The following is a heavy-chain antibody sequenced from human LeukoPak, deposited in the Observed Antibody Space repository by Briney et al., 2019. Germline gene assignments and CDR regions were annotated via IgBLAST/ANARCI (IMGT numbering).Heavy chain of an antibody. CDR2: IYSSGST. J-gene: IGHJ6*04. CDR3: ARRFAAQLAFVDV. D-gene: IGHD3-3*02. Sequence: SGGSLRLSCAASGFTVSSNYMSWVRQAPGKGLEWVSVIYSSGSTYYADSVKGRFTISRDNSKNTLYLQMGSLIAEDMGVYYCARRFAAQLAFVDVWGKGTTVTISS. V-gene: IGHV3-66*01. CDR1: GFTVSSNY.